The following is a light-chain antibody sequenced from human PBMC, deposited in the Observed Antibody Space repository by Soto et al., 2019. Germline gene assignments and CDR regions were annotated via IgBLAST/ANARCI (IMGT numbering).Light chain of an antibody. CDR3: QQYNQWPPWT. CDR2: DAS. CDR1: QNIRSK. Sequence: EIVMTQSPATLSVSAGERATISCRASQNIRSKLAWYQQKPGQAPRLLITDASTRATGIPARFCGSGSGTELTLTISSLQSEDFAAYYCQQYNQWPPWTFGQGTKVDIK. J-gene: IGKJ1*01. V-gene: IGKV3-15*01.